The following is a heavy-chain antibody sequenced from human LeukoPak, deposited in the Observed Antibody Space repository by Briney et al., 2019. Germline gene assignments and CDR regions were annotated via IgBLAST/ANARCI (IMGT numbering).Heavy chain of an antibody. CDR1: GYTFTSYG. D-gene: IGHD6-13*01. CDR3: ARESDSSNPRDY. Sequence: SVKVSCKASGYTFTSYGISWVRQAPGQGLEWMGRIIPILGIANYAQKFQGRVTITADKSTSTAYMELSSLRSEDTAVYYCARESDSSNPRDYWGQGTLVTVSS. J-gene: IGHJ4*02. V-gene: IGHV1-69*04. CDR2: IIPILGIA.